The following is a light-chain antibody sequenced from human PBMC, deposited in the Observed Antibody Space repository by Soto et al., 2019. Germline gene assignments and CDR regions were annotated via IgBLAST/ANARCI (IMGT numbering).Light chain of an antibody. Sequence: QSALTQPASVSGSPGQSITISCTGTSSDVGGYNYVSWYQQHPGKAPKLMIYEVSNRPSGVSNRFSGSKSGNTASLTISGLQAEDEADYCCSSYTSSSGVVFGGGTKLTVL. J-gene: IGLJ2*01. V-gene: IGLV2-14*01. CDR2: EVS. CDR3: SSYTSSSGVV. CDR1: SSDVGGYNY.